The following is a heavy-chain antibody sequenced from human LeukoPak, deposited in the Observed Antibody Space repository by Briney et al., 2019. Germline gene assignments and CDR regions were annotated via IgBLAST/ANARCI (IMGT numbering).Heavy chain of an antibody. CDR1: GFTFSSYW. D-gene: IGHD6-13*01. CDR3: SRGGMVSAGTFY. V-gene: IGHV3-74*01. CDR2: INGDGSSA. J-gene: IGHJ4*02. Sequence: GGSLRLSCAASGFTFSSYWMHWVRQVPGKGLVWVSRINGDGSSATYADSVKGRFTISRDNAKNTLYLQMNSLRVEDTAVYYCSRGGMVSAGTFYWGQGTLVTVSS.